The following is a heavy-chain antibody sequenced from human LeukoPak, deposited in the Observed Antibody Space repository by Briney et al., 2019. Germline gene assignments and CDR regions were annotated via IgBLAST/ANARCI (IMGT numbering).Heavy chain of an antibody. CDR2: IYYSGST. CDR1: GGSISSYY. V-gene: IGHV4-59*01. Sequence: SETLSLTCTVSGGSISSYYMSWIRQPPGKGLEWIGYIYYSGSTNYNPSLRSRVTISVDTSKNQFSLKLSSVTAADTAVYYCARVLGYCSGGGCSEYFQHWGQGTLVTVSS. CDR3: ARVLGYCSGGGCSEYFQH. D-gene: IGHD2-15*01. J-gene: IGHJ1*01.